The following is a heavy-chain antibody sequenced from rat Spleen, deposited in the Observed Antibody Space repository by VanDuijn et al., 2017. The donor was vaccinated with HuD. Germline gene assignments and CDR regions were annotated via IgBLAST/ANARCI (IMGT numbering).Heavy chain of an antibody. D-gene: IGHD1-2*01. CDR1: GFSLRNYG. CDR2: IWSGGST. CDR3: ASSSSYYWYFDF. Sequence: QVQLKESGPGLVQPSQTLSLTCTVSGFSLRNYGVSWVRQPPGKGLACIGTIWSGGSTDYSSALKSRLSISRDTSKSQVFLKMNSLQTEDTAMYFCASSSSYYWYFDFWGPGTMVTVSS. V-gene: IGHV2-16*01. J-gene: IGHJ1*01.